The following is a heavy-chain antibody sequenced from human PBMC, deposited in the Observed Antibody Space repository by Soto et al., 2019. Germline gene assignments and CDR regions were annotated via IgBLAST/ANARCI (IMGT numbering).Heavy chain of an antibody. J-gene: IGHJ4*02. CDR3: AKALGELSPESFDS. CDR2: ISYDGSNR. Sequence: QVQLVESGGGVVQPGRSLRLSCAASGFTFNDYGVHWVRQAPGKGLEWVAFISYDGSNRYYADSVKGRFTISRDNSMNSLYLQMNSLRGDDTAVDYCAKALGELSPESFDSWGQGTLVTVSS. CDR1: GFTFNDYG. V-gene: IGHV3-30*18. D-gene: IGHD3-16*02.